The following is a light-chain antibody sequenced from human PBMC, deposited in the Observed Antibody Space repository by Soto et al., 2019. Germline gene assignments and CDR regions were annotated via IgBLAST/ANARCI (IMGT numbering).Light chain of an antibody. Sequence: EILFTQSPSTPSLSPGERGTLSCRASQSVSNNYLAWYQQKPGQAPRLLIYGESNRATGIPDRFSGSGSGTDFTLTISRLEPEDFAVYYCQQYGSSGTFGQGTKVDIK. CDR2: GES. CDR3: QQYGSSGT. J-gene: IGKJ1*01. V-gene: IGKV3-20*01. CDR1: QSVSNNY.